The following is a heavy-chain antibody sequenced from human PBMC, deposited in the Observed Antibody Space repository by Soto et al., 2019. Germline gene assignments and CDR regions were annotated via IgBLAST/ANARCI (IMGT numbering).Heavy chain of an antibody. CDR1: GFTFSSYT. Sequence: EVQLVESGGGLVKPGGSLRLSCAASGFTFSSYTMNWVRQAPGKGLEWVSSISSSSSYIYYADSVKGRFTISRDNAKNSLYLQMNGLRAEDTAVYYCARILILGTTRGSYFAYCGQGTLVTVSS. V-gene: IGHV3-21*01. CDR3: ARILILGTTRGSYFAY. CDR2: ISSSSSYI. J-gene: IGHJ4*02. D-gene: IGHD1-1*01.